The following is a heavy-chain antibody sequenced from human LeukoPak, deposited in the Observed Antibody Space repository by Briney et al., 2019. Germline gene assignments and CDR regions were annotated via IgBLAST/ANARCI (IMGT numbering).Heavy chain of an antibody. V-gene: IGHV5-51*01. CDR2: IYPGDSDT. D-gene: IGHD2-21*02. CDR3: ALVTAIHQAFDY. J-gene: IGHJ4*02. Sequence: GASLQISCKGSGYSFTSYWIGWVRPLPGKGLEWMGIIYPGDSDTRYSPSFQGQVTISADKSISTAYLQWSSLKTSDTAMYYCALVTAIHQAFDYWGQGTLVTVSS. CDR1: GYSFTSYW.